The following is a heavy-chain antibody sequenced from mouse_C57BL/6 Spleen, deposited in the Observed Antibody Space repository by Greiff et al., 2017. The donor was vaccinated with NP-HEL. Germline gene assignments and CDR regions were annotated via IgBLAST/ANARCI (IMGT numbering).Heavy chain of an antibody. Sequence: DVQLVESGGDLVKPGGSLKLSCAASGFTFSSYGMSWVRQTPDKRLEWVATISSGGSYTYYPDSVKGRFTISRDNAKNTLYLQMSSLKSEDTAMYYCARQGDYWYFDVWGTGTTVTVSS. CDR1: GFTFSSYG. V-gene: IGHV5-6*01. CDR3: ARQGDYWYFDV. CDR2: ISSGGSYT. J-gene: IGHJ1*03.